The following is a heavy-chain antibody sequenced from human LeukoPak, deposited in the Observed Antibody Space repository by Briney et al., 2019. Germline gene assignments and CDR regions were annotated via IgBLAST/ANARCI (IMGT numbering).Heavy chain of an antibody. D-gene: IGHD3-10*01. J-gene: IGHJ5*02. Sequence: ASVKVSCKASGYTFTSYDINWVRQATGQGLEWMGWMNPNSGNTGYAQKFQGRVTITRNTSISTAYMELSSLRSEDTAVYYCARSAFYGSGSYYTPWGQGTLVTVSS. CDR2: MNPNSGNT. V-gene: IGHV1-8*03. CDR1: GYTFTSYD. CDR3: ARSAFYGSGSYYTP.